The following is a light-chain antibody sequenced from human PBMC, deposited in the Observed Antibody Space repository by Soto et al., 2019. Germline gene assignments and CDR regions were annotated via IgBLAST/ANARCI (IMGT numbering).Light chain of an antibody. CDR3: SSYAGSNNFV. Sequence: QSALTQPPSASGSPGQSVTISCTGTSSDVGGYNYVSWYQQHPGKAPKLMIYEVSKRPSGVPDRFSGSKSGNTASLTVSGHQAEDEADYYRSSYAGSNNFVFGTGTKLTVL. CDR2: EVS. CDR1: SSDVGGYNY. V-gene: IGLV2-8*01. J-gene: IGLJ1*01.